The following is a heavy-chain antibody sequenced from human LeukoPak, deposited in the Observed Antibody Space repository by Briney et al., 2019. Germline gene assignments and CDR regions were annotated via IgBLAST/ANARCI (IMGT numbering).Heavy chain of an antibody. CDR2: INHSGST. J-gene: IGHJ4*02. CDR3: ARRYYDFWSGYFM. Sequence: PSQTLSLTCIVSGGSISSGSYYWSWIRQPAGKGLEWIGEINHSGSTNYNPSLKSRVTISVDTSKNQFSLKLSSVTAADTAVYYCARRYYDFWSGYFMWGQGTLVTVSS. V-gene: IGHV4-61*09. CDR1: GGSISSGSYY. D-gene: IGHD3-3*01.